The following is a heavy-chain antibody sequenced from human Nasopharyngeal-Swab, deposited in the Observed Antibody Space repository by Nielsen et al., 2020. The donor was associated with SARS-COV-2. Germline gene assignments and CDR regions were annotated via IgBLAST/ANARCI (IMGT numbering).Heavy chain of an antibody. J-gene: IGHJ4*02. CDR2: IWYDGRNK. CDR1: AFTFSSYG. V-gene: IGHV3-33*01. D-gene: IGHD5-24*01. CDR3: ARGDGYNYPFDY. Sequence: GESLKISCAASAFTFSSYGMHWVRQAPGKGLEWVAVIWYDGRNKYYADSVKGRFTISRDNSKNTLYLQMNSLRAEDTAVYYCARGDGYNYPFDYWGQGTLVTVSS.